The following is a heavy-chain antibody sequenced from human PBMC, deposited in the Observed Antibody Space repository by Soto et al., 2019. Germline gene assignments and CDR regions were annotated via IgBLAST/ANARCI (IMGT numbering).Heavy chain of an antibody. D-gene: IGHD6-19*01. CDR2: SYYSGST. Sequence: QLQLQESGPGLVKPSETLSLTCTVSGGSISSSSYDWGWIRQPPGKGLEWIGSSYYSGSTYYNPSLKSRVTLSVDTSNNQFSLKLSSLPAAATAVYYCESDIYPVAHSGQGTLVTVSS. CDR3: ESDIYPVAH. J-gene: IGHJ1*01. V-gene: IGHV4-39*01. CDR1: GGSISSSSYD.